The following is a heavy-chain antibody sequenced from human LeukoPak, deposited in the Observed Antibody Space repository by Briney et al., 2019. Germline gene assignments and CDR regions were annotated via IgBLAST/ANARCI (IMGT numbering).Heavy chain of an antibody. V-gene: IGHV4-59*08. CDR1: GFTFSSYA. CDR3: AEHHPRNTVDF. CDR2: ISDIGSI. Sequence: NTGGSLRLSCAASGFTFSSYAMSWIRQPPGKGLEWIAYISDIGSINYNPSLKSRVTISLDTSKNQFSLKLSSVTAADTAVYYCAEHHPRNTVDFWGQGTLVTVSS. D-gene: IGHD2/OR15-2a*01. J-gene: IGHJ4*02.